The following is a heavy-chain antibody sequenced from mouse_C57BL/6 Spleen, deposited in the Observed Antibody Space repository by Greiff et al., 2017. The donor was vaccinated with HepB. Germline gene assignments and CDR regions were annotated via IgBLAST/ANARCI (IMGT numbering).Heavy chain of an antibody. J-gene: IGHJ1*03. Sequence: EVQLVEPGAGLVKPGGSLKLSCAASGFTFSSYSMSWVRQTPEKRLEWVAYISSGGDYIYYADTVKGRSTISRDTARSTLYLQMSSLKSEDTALYYCARHTLASGPDWYFDVWGKGTTLTVSS. CDR3: ARHTLASGPDWYFDV. V-gene: IGHV5S21*01. D-gene: IGHD6-2*01. CDR2: ISSGGDYI. CDR1: GFTFSSYS.